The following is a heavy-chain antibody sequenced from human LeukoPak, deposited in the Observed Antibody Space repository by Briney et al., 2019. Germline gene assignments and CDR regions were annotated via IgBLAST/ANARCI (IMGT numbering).Heavy chain of an antibody. CDR2: INPSGGST. Sequence: ASVKVSCKASGYTFTGYYMHWVRQAPGQGLEWMGIINPSGGSTSYAQKFQGRVTMTRDTSTSTVYMELSSLRSEDTAVYYCARVDYYDSSGSVFDYWGQGTLVTVSS. J-gene: IGHJ4*02. CDR3: ARVDYYDSSGSVFDY. D-gene: IGHD3-22*01. V-gene: IGHV1-46*01. CDR1: GYTFTGYY.